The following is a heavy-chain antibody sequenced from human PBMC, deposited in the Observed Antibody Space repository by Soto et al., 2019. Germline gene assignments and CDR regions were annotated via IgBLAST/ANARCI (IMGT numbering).Heavy chain of an antibody. CDR3: ALRYCSRTTCPPLNSYFYMDV. J-gene: IGHJ6*03. Sequence: EMQVLESGGGLVQPGGSLRLSCAASGFTFSNYAMAWVRQAPGKGLEWVSGISGSGGTTFYAGSVKGRFAISRDNSKNTLYLQMNNLRADDTAVYYCALRYCSRTTCPPLNSYFYMDVWGKGTTVTVSS. CDR1: GFTFSNYA. D-gene: IGHD2-2*01. CDR2: ISGSGGTT. V-gene: IGHV3-23*01.